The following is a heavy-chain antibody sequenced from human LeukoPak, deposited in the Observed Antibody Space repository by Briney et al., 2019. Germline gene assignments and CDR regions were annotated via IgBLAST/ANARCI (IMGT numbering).Heavy chain of an antibody. D-gene: IGHD3-22*01. V-gene: IGHV4-34*01. CDR1: GGSFSGYY. CDR2: INHSGGT. J-gene: IGHJ4*02. Sequence: SETLSLTCAVYGGSFSGYYWSWIRQPPGKGLEWIGEINHSGGTNYNPSLKSRVTISVDTSKNQFSLKLSSVTAADTAVYYCARGIGYYYDSSGCHIDYWGQGTLVTVSS. CDR3: ARGIGYYYDSSGCHIDY.